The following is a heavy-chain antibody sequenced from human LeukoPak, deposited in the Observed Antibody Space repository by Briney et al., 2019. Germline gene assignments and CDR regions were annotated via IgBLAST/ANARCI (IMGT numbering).Heavy chain of an antibody. CDR2: IYPGDSDT. Sequence: GESLKISCKGSGYSFTSYWIGWVRQMPGKGLEWMGIIYPGDSDTRYSPSFQGQVTISAHKSISTAYLQWSSLKASDTAMYYCARLILQNVAAKPGNPIDYWGQGTLVTVSS. D-gene: IGHD6-13*01. CDR1: GYSFTSYW. CDR3: ARLILQNVAAKPGNPIDY. J-gene: IGHJ4*02. V-gene: IGHV5-51*01.